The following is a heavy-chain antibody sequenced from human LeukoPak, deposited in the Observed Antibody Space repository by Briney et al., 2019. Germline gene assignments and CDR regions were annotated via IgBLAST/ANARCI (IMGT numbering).Heavy chain of an antibody. CDR2: INHSGST. J-gene: IGHJ6*03. D-gene: IGHD2-2*03. CDR3: ARPQGIWISQKGMDV. Sequence: SETLSLTCAVYGGSFSGYYWSWIRQPPGKGLEWIGEINHSGSTNYNPSLKSRVTISVDTSKNQFSLKLSSVTAADTAVYYCARPQGIWISQKGMDVWGKGTTVTVSS. CDR1: GGSFSGYY. V-gene: IGHV4-34*01.